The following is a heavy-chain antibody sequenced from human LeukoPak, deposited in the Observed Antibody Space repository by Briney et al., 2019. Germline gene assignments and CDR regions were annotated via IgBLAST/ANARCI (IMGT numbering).Heavy chain of an antibody. CDR2: IRSKAYGGTT. D-gene: IGHD3-16*02. CDR3: TREFMSLITFGGVIVPPDFDY. J-gene: IGHJ4*02. Sequence: GGSLRLSCAASGFTFSSYAMSWFRQAPGKGLEWVGFIRSKAYGGTTEYAASVKGRFTISRDDSKSIAYLQMNSLKTEDTAVYYCTREFMSLITFGGVIVPPDFDYWGQGTLVTVSS. CDR1: GFTFSSYA. V-gene: IGHV3-49*03.